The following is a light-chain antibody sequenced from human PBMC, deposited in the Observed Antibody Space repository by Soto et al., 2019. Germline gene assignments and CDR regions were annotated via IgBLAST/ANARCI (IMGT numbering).Light chain of an antibody. CDR3: CSYTSTNSRV. V-gene: IGLV2-14*01. CDR2: EVS. CDR1: SNDVGGYNY. J-gene: IGLJ7*01. Sequence: QSALTQPASMSGSPGQSITISCTGTSNDVGGYNYVSWYRQHPGKAPKLMIFEVSNRPSGVSNRFSGSKSGNTASLTISGLQAEDEAYYYCCSYTSTNSRVFGGGTQLTVL.